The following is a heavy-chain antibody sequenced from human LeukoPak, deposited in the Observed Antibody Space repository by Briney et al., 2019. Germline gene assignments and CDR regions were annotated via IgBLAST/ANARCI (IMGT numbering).Heavy chain of an antibody. J-gene: IGHJ2*01. CDR3: VAVLVPAAFWHFDV. CDR2: ISGSGGST. D-gene: IGHD2-2*01. CDR1: GFTFSSYA. Sequence: GGSLRLSCAASGFTFSSYAMSWVRQAPGKGLEWVSAISGSGGSTYYADSVEGRFTISRDNSKSTLYLQIDSLRPEDTAVYYCVAVLVPAAFWHFDVWGRGTQVTVSS. V-gene: IGHV3-23*01.